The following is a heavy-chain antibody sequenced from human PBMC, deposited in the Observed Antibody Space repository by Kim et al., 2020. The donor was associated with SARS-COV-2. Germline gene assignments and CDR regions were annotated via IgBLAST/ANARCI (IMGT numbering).Heavy chain of an antibody. CDR1: GDSIKNNY. D-gene: IGHD2-15*01. V-gene: IGHV4-59*13. Sequence: SETLSLTCTVSGDSIKNNYWTWIRQSPGKGLEWIGYISDSGSTNYNPSLSSRVTISLDMSTNQFSLKVTPVTAADTAVYHCASSAVDCRACSFNPYRFDAWGQGTLVSVSS. J-gene: IGHJ4*02. CDR2: ISDSGST. CDR3: ASSAVDCRACSFNPYRFDA.